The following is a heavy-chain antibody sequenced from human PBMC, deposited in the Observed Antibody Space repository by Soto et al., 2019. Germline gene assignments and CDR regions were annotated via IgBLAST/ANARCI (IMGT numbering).Heavy chain of an antibody. CDR3: ARRTRSGEYVYVDS. Sequence: EVQLVESGGGLVQPGGSLRLSCAASGFTLRSYWMHWVRQSPGKGLEWVGVANADGTDTNYADSVRGRFTVSRDDAKNTLHLQMDSLRVEDTALYFCARRTRSGEYVYVDSWGQGSLVTVS. V-gene: IGHV3-74*01. CDR1: GFTLRSYW. D-gene: IGHD3-10*01. J-gene: IGHJ4*02. CDR2: ANADGTDT.